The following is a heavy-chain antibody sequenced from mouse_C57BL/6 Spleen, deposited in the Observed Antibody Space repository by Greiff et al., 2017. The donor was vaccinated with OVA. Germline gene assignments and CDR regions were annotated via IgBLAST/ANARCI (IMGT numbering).Heavy chain of an antibody. CDR3: ASYSNYAWFAY. V-gene: IGHV1-52*01. J-gene: IGHJ3*01. CDR1: GYTFTSYW. D-gene: IGHD2-5*01. Sequence: QVQLKESGAELVRPGSSVKLSCKASGYTFTSYWMHWVKQRPIQGLEWIGNIDPSDSETHYNQKFKDKATLTVDKSSSTAYMQLSSLTSEDSAVYYCASYSNYAWFAYWGQGTLVTVSA. CDR2: IDPSDSET.